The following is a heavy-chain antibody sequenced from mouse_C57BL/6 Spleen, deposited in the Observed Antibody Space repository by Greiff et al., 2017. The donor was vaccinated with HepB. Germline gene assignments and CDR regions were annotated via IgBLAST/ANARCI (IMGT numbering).Heavy chain of an antibody. V-gene: IGHV1-82*01. J-gene: IGHJ3*01. Sequence: VKVVESGPELVKPGASVKISCKASGYAFSSSWMNWVKQRPGKGLEWIGRIYPGDGDTNYNGKFKGKATLTADKSSSTAYMQLSSLTSEDSAVYFCARSGEAWFAYWGQGTLVTVSA. D-gene: IGHD3-1*01. CDR2: IYPGDGDT. CDR1: GYAFSSSW. CDR3: ARSGEAWFAY.